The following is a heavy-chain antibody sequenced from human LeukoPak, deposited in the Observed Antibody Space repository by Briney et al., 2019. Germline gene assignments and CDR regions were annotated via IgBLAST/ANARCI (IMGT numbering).Heavy chain of an antibody. J-gene: IGHJ4*02. V-gene: IGHV3-43*02. CDR1: GFTFDDYA. CDR2: ISGDGGST. D-gene: IGHD6-19*01. Sequence: GGSLRLSCAASGFTFDDYAMHWGRQAPGKGLEWVSLISGDGGSTYYADSVKGRFTISRDNSKNSLYLQMNSLRTEDTALYYCAKAGYSSGRGVYYFDYWGQGTLVTVSS. CDR3: AKAGYSSGRGVYYFDY.